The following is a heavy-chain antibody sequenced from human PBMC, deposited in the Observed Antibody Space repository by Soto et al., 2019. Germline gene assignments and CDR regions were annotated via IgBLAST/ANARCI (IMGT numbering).Heavy chain of an antibody. J-gene: IGHJ4*02. D-gene: IGHD3-10*01. Sequence: HPWGSLRLSCAPSGFTFSTYGIHLFRQSPCKGLEWVAVIWYDGSNQYYADSVKGRFTISRDNSKNMLYLQMNSLRAEDTAVYYCARDLGAFNYGSAYFDYWGQGTPVTVSS. CDR1: GFTFSTYG. CDR2: IWYDGSNQ. V-gene: IGHV3-33*01. CDR3: ARDLGAFNYGSAYFDY.